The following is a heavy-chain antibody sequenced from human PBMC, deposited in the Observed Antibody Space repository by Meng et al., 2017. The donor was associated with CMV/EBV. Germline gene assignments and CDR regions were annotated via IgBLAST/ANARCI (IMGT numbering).Heavy chain of an antibody. V-gene: IGHV3-30-3*01. CDR2: ISYDGSNK. Sequence: GGSLRLSCAASGFTFSSYAMHWVRQAPGKGLEWVAVISYDGSNKYYADSVKGRFTISRDNSKNTLYLKMSSLRAEDTAVYYCAGLSVPIIVVPAAMRPDYWGQGTLVTVSS. J-gene: IGHJ4*02. CDR1: GFTFSSYA. CDR3: AGLSVPIIVVPAAMRPDY. D-gene: IGHD2-2*01.